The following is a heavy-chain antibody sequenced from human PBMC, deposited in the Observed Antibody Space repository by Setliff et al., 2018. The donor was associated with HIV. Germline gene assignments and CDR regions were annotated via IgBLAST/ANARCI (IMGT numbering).Heavy chain of an antibody. CDR1: GFTFEDYG. CDR2: INQDESEQ. CDR3: ARVKASWYMDV. J-gene: IGHJ6*03. Sequence: GGSLRLSCAASGFTFEDYGMSWVRQVPGKGLEWVGKINQDESEQFYVDSVRGRFTISRDNAKNSLYLQMNSLRAEDTAVYFCARVKASWYMDVWGKGTTVTVSS. V-gene: IGHV3-7*03.